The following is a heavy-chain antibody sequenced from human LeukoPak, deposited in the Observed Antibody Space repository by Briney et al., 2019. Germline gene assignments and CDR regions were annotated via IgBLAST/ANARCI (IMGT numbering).Heavy chain of an antibody. V-gene: IGHV3-33*06. Sequence: GGSLRLSCAASGFTFSSYGMHWVRQAPGKGLEWVAVIWYDGSNKYYADSVKGRFTISRDNSKNTLYLQMNSLRAEDTAVYYCAKGLYGDTFLNWFDPWGQGTLVTVSS. D-gene: IGHD2-21*01. CDR1: GFTFSSYG. J-gene: IGHJ5*02. CDR2: IWYDGSNK. CDR3: AKGLYGDTFLNWFDP.